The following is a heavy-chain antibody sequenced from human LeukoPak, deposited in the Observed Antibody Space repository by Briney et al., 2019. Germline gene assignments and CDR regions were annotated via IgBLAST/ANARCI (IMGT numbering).Heavy chain of an antibody. CDR2: ISGSGGST. Sequence: GGSLRLSCAASGFTFSSYAMSWVRQAPGKGLEWVSAISGSGGSTYYADSVKGRFTISRDNSKNTLYLQMNSLRAEDTAVYYCAKDHPHYYGSGSYLDYWGQGTLVTVSS. D-gene: IGHD3-10*01. CDR3: AKDHPHYYGSGSYLDY. V-gene: IGHV3-23*01. J-gene: IGHJ4*02. CDR1: GFTFSSYA.